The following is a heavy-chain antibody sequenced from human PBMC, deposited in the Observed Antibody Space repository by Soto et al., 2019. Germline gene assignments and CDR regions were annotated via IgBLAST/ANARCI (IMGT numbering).Heavy chain of an antibody. CDR3: ARGPLKGYYGSGSYYSWFDP. J-gene: IGHJ5*02. CDR2: ISSSSSTI. Sequence: GGSLRLSCAASGFTFSSYSMNWVRQAPGKGLEWVSYISSSSSTIYYADSVKGRFTISRDNAKNSLYLQMNSLRAEDTAVYYCARGPLKGYYGSGSYYSWFDPWGQGTLVTVSS. D-gene: IGHD3-10*01. CDR1: GFTFSSYS. V-gene: IGHV3-48*01.